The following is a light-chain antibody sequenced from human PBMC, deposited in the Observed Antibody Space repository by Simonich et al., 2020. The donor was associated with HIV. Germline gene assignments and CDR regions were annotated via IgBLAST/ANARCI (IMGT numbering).Light chain of an antibody. CDR1: SSEVGGYNY. Sequence: QSALTQPASVSGSPGQSITISCTGTSSEVGGYNYVSWYQQHPGKAPKLMIYDVRKRPSGVSTRFSGSKSGNTASLTISGLQAEDEADYYCSSYTSSSTLGVFGGGTKLTVL. CDR2: DVR. CDR3: SSYTSSSTLGV. J-gene: IGLJ3*02. V-gene: IGLV2-14*01.